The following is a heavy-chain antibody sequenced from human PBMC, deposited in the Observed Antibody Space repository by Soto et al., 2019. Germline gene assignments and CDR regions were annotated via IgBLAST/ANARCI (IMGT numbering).Heavy chain of an antibody. D-gene: IGHD6-19*01. CDR1: GFTFDDYA. CDR2: ISWNSGSI. J-gene: IGHJ4*02. CDR3: AKDRGLVLSFYFDY. Sequence: EVQLVESGGGLVQPGRSLRLSCAASGFTFDDYAMHWVRQAPGKGLAWVSGISWNSGSIGYADSVKVRFTISRDNAKNSLYLQMNSPGAEDTSLYSCAKDRGLVLSFYFDYCCEGTLVTVAS. V-gene: IGHV3-9*01.